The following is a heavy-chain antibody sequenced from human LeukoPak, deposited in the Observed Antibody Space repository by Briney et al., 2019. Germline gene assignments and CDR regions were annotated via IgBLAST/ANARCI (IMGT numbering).Heavy chain of an antibody. J-gene: IGHJ4*02. CDR3: AKWRTYYDFWSGSKWDYFDY. CDR2: ISGSGGST. CDR1: GFTFSSYS. Sequence: GGSLRLSCAASGFTFSSYSMNWVRQAPGKGLEWVSAISGSGGSTYYADSVKGRFTISRDNSKNTLYLQMNSLRAEDTAVYYCAKWRTYYDFWSGSKWDYFDYWGQGTLVTVSS. D-gene: IGHD3-3*01. V-gene: IGHV3-23*01.